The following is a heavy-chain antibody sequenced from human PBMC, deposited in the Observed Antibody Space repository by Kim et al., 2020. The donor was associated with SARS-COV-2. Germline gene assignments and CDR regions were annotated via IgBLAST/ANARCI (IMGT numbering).Heavy chain of an antibody. CDR1: GYTFTSYA. V-gene: IGHV1-3*01. CDR3: ARVPPLYSGSWTLPNWFDP. Sequence: ASVKVSCKASGYTFTSYAMHWVRQAPGQRLEWMGWINAGNGNTKYSQKFQGRVTITRDTSASTAYMELSSLRSEDTAVYYCARVPPLYSGSWTLPNWFDPWGQGTLVTVSS. J-gene: IGHJ5*02. CDR2: INAGNGNT. D-gene: IGHD1-26*01.